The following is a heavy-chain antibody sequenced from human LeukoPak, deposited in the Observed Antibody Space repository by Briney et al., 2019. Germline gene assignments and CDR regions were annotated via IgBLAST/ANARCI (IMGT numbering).Heavy chain of an antibody. V-gene: IGHV1-46*01. Sequence: ASVKVSCKASGYTFTSYYMHWVRQAPGQGLEWMGIINPSGGSTNYAQKFQERVTITRDMSTSAAYMELSSLRSEDTAVYYCAADPYYYDSSGYYYDYWGQGTLVTVSS. J-gene: IGHJ4*02. CDR3: AADPYYYDSSGYYYDY. D-gene: IGHD3-22*01. CDR2: INPSGGST. CDR1: GYTFTSYY.